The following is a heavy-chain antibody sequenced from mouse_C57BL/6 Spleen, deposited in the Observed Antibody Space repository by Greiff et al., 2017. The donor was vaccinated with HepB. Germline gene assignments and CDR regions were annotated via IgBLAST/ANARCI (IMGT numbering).Heavy chain of an antibody. CDR1: GYTFTSYW. CDR2: IYPGNGST. J-gene: IGHJ3*01. V-gene: IGHV1-55*01. D-gene: IGHD2-4*01. Sequence: QVQLQQSGAELVKPGASVKMSCKASGYTFTSYWITWVKQRPGQGLEWIGDIYPGNGSTNYNEKFKSKATLTVDKSSSTAYMQLSSLTSEDSAVYYCAGSYDCGEDWFAYWGQGTLVTVSA. CDR3: AGSYDCGEDWFAY.